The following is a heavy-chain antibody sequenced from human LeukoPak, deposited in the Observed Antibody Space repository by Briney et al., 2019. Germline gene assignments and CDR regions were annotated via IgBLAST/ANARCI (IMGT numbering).Heavy chain of an antibody. CDR1: GGSISSSSYY. J-gene: IGHJ5*02. CDR2: IYYSGST. CDR3: ARRKSMFRVRYGGFDP. V-gene: IGHV4-39*01. Sequence: PSETLSLTCTVSGGSISSSSYYWGWIRQPPGKGLEWIGSIYYSGSTYYNPSLRSRVTISVDTSKNQFSLKLSSVTAADTAVYYCARRKSMFRVRYGGFDPWGQGTLVTVSS. D-gene: IGHD3-10*01.